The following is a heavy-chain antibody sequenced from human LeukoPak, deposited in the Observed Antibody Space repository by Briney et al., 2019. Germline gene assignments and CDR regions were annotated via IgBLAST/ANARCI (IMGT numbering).Heavy chain of an antibody. J-gene: IGHJ4*02. CDR3: ARGVVGATVGY. D-gene: IGHD1-26*01. Sequence: ASVKVSCKASGGTFSSYAISWVRQAPGQGLEWMGGIIPIFGTANYAQKLQGRVTMTTDASTSTAYMELRSLRSDDTAVYYCARGVVGATVGYWGQGTLVTVSS. V-gene: IGHV1-69*05. CDR2: IIPIFGTA. CDR1: GGTFSSYA.